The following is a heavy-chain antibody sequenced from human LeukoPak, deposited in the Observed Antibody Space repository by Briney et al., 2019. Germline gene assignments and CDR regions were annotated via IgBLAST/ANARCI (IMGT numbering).Heavy chain of an antibody. CDR2: IIPIFGTA. Sequence: SVKVSCKASGGTFSSYGISWVRQAPGQGLERMGGIIPIFGTANYAQKFQGRVTITTDESTSTAYMELSSLRSEDTAVYYCASSVKSSDYYYYMDVWGKGTTVTVSS. V-gene: IGHV1-69*05. J-gene: IGHJ6*03. CDR3: ASSVKSSDYYYYMDV. D-gene: IGHD4-11*01. CDR1: GGTFSSYG.